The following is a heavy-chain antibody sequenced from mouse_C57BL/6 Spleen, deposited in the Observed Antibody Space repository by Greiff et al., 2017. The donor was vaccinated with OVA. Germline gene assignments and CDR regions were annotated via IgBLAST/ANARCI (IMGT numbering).Heavy chain of an antibody. CDR1: GYTFTSYW. Sequence: VQLQQPGAELVKPGASVKMSCKASGYTFTSYWITWVKQRPGQGLEWIGDIYPGSGSTNYNEKFKSKATLTVDTSSSTAYMQLSSLTSEDSAVYYCARSLYSSGYVGNYWGQGTTLTVSS. CDR3: ARSLYSSGYVGNY. CDR2: IYPGSGST. D-gene: IGHD3-2*02. V-gene: IGHV1-55*01. J-gene: IGHJ2*01.